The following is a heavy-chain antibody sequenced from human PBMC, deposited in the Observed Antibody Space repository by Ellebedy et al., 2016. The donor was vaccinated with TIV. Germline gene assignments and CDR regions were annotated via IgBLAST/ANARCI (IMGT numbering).Heavy chain of an antibody. D-gene: IGHD3-22*01. J-gene: IGHJ4*02. CDR1: GESFSRFS. CDR2: IYYSGST. V-gene: IGHV4-59*05. CDR3: ARTYYYDSRAYPLFDY. Sequence: MPSETLSLTCTVSGESFSRFSLSWVRQPPGKGLEWIGSIYYSGSTYYNPSLESRVTISGDTSRNQFSLKVTSVTAADTAVYYCARTYYYDSRAYPLFDYWGQGTLVTVSS.